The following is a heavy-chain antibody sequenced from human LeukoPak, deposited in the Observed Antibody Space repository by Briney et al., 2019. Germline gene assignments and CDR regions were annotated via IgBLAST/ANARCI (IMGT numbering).Heavy chain of an antibody. CDR3: ARGYSYGLGTFDY. CDR1: GYTFTGYY. CDR2: INPNSGGT. Sequence: ASVKVSCKASGYTFTGYYMHWVRQAPGQGLVWMGRINPNSGGTNYAQKFQGRVTMTRDTSISTAYMELSRLRSDDTAVYYCARGYSYGLGTFDYWGQGTLVTVPS. V-gene: IGHV1-2*06. D-gene: IGHD5-18*01. J-gene: IGHJ4*02.